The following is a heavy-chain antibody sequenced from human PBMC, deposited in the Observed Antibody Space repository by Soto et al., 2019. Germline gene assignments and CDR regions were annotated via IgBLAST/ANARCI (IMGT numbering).Heavy chain of an antibody. CDR1: RDTVYISV. CDR2: INAGNGNT. J-gene: IGHJ4*02. D-gene: IGHD3-22*01. CDR3: ARAAYYYESSGYYPGDY. V-gene: IGHV1-3*01. Sequence: SVEVASTSSRDTVYISVINVVRKTPGPRLEWMGWINAGNGNTKVPQKFQGRVTFTRDTSASTVYMEVSSLRSEDTAVYYCARAAYYYESSGYYPGDYWGQGTLVTVSS.